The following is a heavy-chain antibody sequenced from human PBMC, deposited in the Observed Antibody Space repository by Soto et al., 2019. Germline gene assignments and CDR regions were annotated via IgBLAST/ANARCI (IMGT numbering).Heavy chain of an antibody. Sequence: ASVKVSCKVSGYTLTELSMHWVRQAPGKGLEWMGGFDPEDGETIYAQKFQGRVTMTEDTSTDTAYMELSSLRSEDTAVYYCATVLGVGYGGDYWGQGTLVTVSS. CDR1: GYTLTELS. D-gene: IGHD4-17*01. J-gene: IGHJ4*02. V-gene: IGHV1-24*01. CDR3: ATVLGVGYGGDY. CDR2: FDPEDGET.